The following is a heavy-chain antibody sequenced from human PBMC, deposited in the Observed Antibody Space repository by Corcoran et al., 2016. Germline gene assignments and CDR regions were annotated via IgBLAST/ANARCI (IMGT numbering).Heavy chain of an antibody. CDR1: GYSFNSYW. CDR3: ARCGSIAVSGYSFYI. Sequence: EVQLVQSGAEVKKPGESLKISCKGSGYSFNSYWIGWVRQMPGKGLEWMGIIYPGDSDTRYSPSFQGQVTISADKSISTAYLQWSSLKASDTAMYYCARCGSIAVSGYSFYIWGQGILFTVAS. CDR2: IYPGDSDT. J-gene: IGHJ3*02. V-gene: IGHV5-51*01. D-gene: IGHD6-19*01.